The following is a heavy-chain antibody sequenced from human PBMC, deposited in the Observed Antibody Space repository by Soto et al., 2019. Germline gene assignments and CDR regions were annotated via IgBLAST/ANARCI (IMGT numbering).Heavy chain of an antibody. Sequence: SETLSLTCAVSGGSLSRGGYSWTWIRQPPGKGLEWIGYIYHSGTTEYNPSLRSRVTISVDMSKDHFSLNLSSVTAADTAVYYCARVYYYDATAYFDYWGQGTLVTVSS. CDR3: ARVYYYDATAYFDY. D-gene: IGHD3-22*01. J-gene: IGHJ4*02. CDR1: GGSLSRGGYS. V-gene: IGHV4-30-2*01. CDR2: IYHSGTT.